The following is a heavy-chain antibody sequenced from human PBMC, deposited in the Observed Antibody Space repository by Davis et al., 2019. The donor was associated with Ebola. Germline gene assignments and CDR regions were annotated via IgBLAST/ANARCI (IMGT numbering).Heavy chain of an antibody. V-gene: IGHV4-39*07. CDR2: IYYSGST. J-gene: IGHJ6*04. CDR3: ARDVSLAAAGYGMDV. D-gene: IGHD6-13*01. CDR1: GGSISSSSYY. Sequence: GSLRLSCTVSGGSISSSSYYWGWIRQPPGKGLEWIGSIYYSGSTYYNPSLKSRVTISVDTSKNQFSLKLSSVTAADTAVYYCARDVSLAAAGYGMDVWGKGTTVTVSS.